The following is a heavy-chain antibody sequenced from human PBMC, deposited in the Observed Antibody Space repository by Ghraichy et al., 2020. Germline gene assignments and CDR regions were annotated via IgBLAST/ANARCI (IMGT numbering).Heavy chain of an antibody. J-gene: IGHJ3*02. CDR3: ARDRSIVLMVYASFDI. D-gene: IGHD2-8*01. V-gene: IGHV3-11*01. CDR2: ISSSGSTI. Sequence: LSLTCAASGFTFSDYYMSWIRQAPGKGLEWVSYISSSGSTIYYADSVKGRFTISRDNAKNSLYLQMNSLRAEDTAVYYCARDRSIVLMVYASFDIWGQGTMVTVSS. CDR1: GFTFSDYY.